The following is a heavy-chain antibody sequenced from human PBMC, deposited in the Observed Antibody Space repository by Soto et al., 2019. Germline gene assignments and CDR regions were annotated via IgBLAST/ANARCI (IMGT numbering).Heavy chain of an antibody. Sequence: VAVISYDGSNKYYADSVKGRFTISRDNSKNTLYLQMNSLRAEDTAVYYCARGEGYFDYWGQGTLVTVSS. V-gene: IGHV3-30-3*01. CDR3: ARGEGYFDY. J-gene: IGHJ4*02. CDR2: ISYDGSNK.